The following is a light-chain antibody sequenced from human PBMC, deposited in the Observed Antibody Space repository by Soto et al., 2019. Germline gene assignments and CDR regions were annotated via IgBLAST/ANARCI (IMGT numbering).Light chain of an antibody. CDR2: KAS. V-gene: IGKV1-5*03. CDR3: QQYEDYSPYT. CDR1: QSVSTW. Sequence: DIQMTQSPSILSASVGERVTITCRASQSVSTWLAWYQQKPGKAPRLLIYKASTLGSGVSSRFSGSGSGTEFTLTISSLQPDDFATYFCQQYEDYSPYTFGQGTRLDI. J-gene: IGKJ2*01.